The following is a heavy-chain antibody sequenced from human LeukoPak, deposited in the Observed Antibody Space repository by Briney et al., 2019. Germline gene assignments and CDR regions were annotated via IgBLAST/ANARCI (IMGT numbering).Heavy chain of an antibody. CDR1: GGSISSSSYF. Sequence: PSETLSLTCTVSGGSISSSSYFWSWIRQPPGKGLECIGYVYYSDSTNYNPSLKSRVTVSVDTSKNQFSLKLTSVTAADTAVYYCARFPGSAEYRHYYYMDVWGKGTTVTVSS. V-gene: IGHV4-61*01. CDR2: VYYSDST. CDR3: ARFPGSAEYRHYYYMDV. D-gene: IGHD2-15*01. J-gene: IGHJ6*03.